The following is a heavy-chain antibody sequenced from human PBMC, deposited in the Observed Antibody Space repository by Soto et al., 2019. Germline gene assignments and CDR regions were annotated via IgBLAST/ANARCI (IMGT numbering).Heavy chain of an antibody. CDR1: GFIFSDYD. Sequence: EVQLLESGGGLVQPGGSLRLSCAASGFIFSDYDMSWVRQAPGKGLEWVSVIGGSGGGTYYADSVKDRFTISRDNSKDTLSLQMNSLRAEDTALYLCVRQAKLTSVTANVGYYYGLDIWGQGTTVTVSS. V-gene: IGHV3-23*01. CDR2: IGGSGGGT. D-gene: IGHD4-4*01. J-gene: IGHJ6*02. CDR3: VRQAKLTSVTANVGYYYGLDI.